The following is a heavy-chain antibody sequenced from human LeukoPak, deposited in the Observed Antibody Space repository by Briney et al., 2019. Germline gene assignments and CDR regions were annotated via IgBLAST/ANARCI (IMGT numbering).Heavy chain of an antibody. J-gene: IGHJ6*03. CDR3: ARDGGYCSRTSCPASRMDV. CDR2: ISGSGGST. Sequence: GGSPRLSCAASGFTFSSYAMSWVRQAPGKGLEWVSAISGSGGSTYYADSVKGRFTISRDNSKNTLDLQMNSLRAEDTAVYYCARDGGYCSRTSCPASRMDVWGKGTTVTVSS. CDR1: GFTFSSYA. D-gene: IGHD2-2*03. V-gene: IGHV3-23*01.